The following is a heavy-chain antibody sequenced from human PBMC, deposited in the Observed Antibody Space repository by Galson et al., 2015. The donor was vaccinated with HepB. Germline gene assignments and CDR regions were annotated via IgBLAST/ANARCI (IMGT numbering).Heavy chain of an antibody. D-gene: IGHD2-2*02. CDR3: ARENCSSTGCYTKAFDF. CDR2: VWYDGSKQ. V-gene: IGHV3-33*01. Sequence: SLRLSCATSGFTFSAYGMHWVRQAPGKGLEWVAVVWYDGSKQRYADSVKGRFTIYRDNSRVYLQMSSLRVEDTAVYNCARENCSSTGCYTKAFDFWGQGTRVTVSS. CDR1: GFTFSAYG. J-gene: IGHJ3*01.